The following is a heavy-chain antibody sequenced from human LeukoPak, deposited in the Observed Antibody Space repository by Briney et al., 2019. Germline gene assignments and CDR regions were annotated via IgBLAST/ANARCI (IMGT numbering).Heavy chain of an antibody. D-gene: IGHD6-6*01. V-gene: IGHV3-30*02. CDR1: GFTFSSYG. CDR2: IRYDGSNK. J-gene: IGHJ4*02. Sequence: PGGSLRLSCAASGFTFSSYGMHWVRQAPGKGLEWVAFIRYDGSNKYYADSVKGRFTISRDNSKNTLYLQMNSLRAEDTAVYYCAKDRARIAARGGYYFDYWGQGTLVTVSS. CDR3: AKDRARIAARGGYYFDY.